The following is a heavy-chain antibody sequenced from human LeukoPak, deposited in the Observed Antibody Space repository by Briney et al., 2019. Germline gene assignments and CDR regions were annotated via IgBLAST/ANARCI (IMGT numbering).Heavy chain of an antibody. CDR2: ISRGGDTI. J-gene: IGHJ4*02. CDR1: GFTFSSYS. CDR3: ARVFGSDDHFDY. D-gene: IGHD3-10*02. V-gene: IGHV3-48*02. Sequence: GGSLRLSCAASGFTFSSYSMNWVRQAPGKGLEWVSYISRGGDTIYYADSVKGRFTISRDNAQDSLYLQMNSLRDEDTAVYYCARVFGSDDHFDYWGQGTLVTVSS.